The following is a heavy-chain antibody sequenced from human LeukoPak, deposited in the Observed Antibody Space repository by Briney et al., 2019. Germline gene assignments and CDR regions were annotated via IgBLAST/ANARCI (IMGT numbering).Heavy chain of an antibody. V-gene: IGHV4-4*02. CDR3: ARGVVPAAIDWFDP. CDR1: GGSISSSNW. CDR2: IYHSGST. Sequence: SETLSLTCAVSGGSISSSNWWSWVRQPPGKGLEWIGEIYHSGSTNYNPSLKSRVTISVDKSKNQFSLKLSSVTAADTAVYYCARGVVPAAIDWFDPWGQGTLVTVSS. D-gene: IGHD2-2*02. J-gene: IGHJ5*02.